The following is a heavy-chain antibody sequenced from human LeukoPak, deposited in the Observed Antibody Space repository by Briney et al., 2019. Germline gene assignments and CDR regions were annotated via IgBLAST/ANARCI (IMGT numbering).Heavy chain of an antibody. CDR3: ARSYGSGSYYKD. CDR1: GFTVSSNY. Sequence: GGSLRLSCAASGFTVSSNYMSWVRQAPGKGLEWVSGISWNSGSIGYADSVKGRFTISRDNAKNSLYLQMNSLRAEDTALYYCARSYGSGSYYKDWGQGTLVTVSS. V-gene: IGHV3-9*01. J-gene: IGHJ4*02. D-gene: IGHD3-10*01. CDR2: ISWNSGSI.